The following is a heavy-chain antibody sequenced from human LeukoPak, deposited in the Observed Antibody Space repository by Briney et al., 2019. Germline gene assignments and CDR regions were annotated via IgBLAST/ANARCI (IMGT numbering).Heavy chain of an antibody. J-gene: IGHJ6*03. CDR1: GGTFSSYA. Sequence: GASVKVSCKASGGTFSSYAISWVRQAPGQGLEWMGGIIPIFGTANYAQKFQGRVTITADESTSTAYMELSSLRSEDTAVYYCARANYDFWSGYYWYYYMDVWGKGTTVTVSS. V-gene: IGHV1-69*13. CDR2: IIPIFGTA. D-gene: IGHD3-3*01. CDR3: ARANYDFWSGYYWYYYMDV.